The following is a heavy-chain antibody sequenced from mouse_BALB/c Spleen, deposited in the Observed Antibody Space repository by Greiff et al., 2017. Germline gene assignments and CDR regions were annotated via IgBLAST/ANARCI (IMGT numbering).Heavy chain of an antibody. Sequence: QVQLQQSGTVLARPGASVKMSCKASGYTFTSYWMQWVKQRPGQGLEWIGAIYPGDGDTRYTQKFKGKATLTADKSSSTAYMQLSSLASEDSAVYYCARSGAYFDYWGQGTTLTVSS. CDR2: IYPGDGDT. D-gene: IGHD4-1*01. CDR1: GYTFTSYW. V-gene: IGHV1-87*01. J-gene: IGHJ2*01. CDR3: ARSGAYFDY.